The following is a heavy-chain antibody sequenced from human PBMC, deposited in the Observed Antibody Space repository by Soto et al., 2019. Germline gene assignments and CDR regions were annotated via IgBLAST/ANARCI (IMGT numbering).Heavy chain of an antibody. J-gene: IGHJ4*02. D-gene: IGHD2-21*02. Sequence: SETLSLTCTVSGGSISSYYWSWIRQPPGKGLEWIGYIYYSGSTNYNPSLKSRVTISVDTSKNQFSLKLSSVTAADTAVYYCAREPYCGGDCYSYFDDWGQGTRVTVSS. CDR1: GGSISSYY. V-gene: IGHV4-59*01. CDR2: IYYSGST. CDR3: AREPYCGGDCYSYFDD.